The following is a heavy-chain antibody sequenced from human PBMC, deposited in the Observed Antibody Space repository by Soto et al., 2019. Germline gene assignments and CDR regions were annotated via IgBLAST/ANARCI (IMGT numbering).Heavy chain of an antibody. Sequence: EVQLVESGGGLVQPGGSLRLSCAASGFTFDDYAIHWVRQAPGKGLEWVSGISWNGAATGYMNSVKGRFSISRDNTKKTLYLQMNSLRSEDTAVYYCANLPLYGSGFDCWGQGTLVTVSS. CDR3: ANLPLYGSGFDC. V-gene: IGHV3-9*01. D-gene: IGHD3-10*01. CDR1: GFTFDDYA. CDR2: ISWNGAAT. J-gene: IGHJ4*02.